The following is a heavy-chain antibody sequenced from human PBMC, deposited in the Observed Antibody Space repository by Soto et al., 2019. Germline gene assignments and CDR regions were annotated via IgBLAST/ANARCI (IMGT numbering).Heavy chain of an antibody. D-gene: IGHD3-10*01. J-gene: IGHJ3*02. Sequence: GDSVKVSSKTSGYTFTSYYMHWVRQAPGQGLEWMGIINPSGGSTSYAQKFQGRVTMTRDTSTSTVYMELSSLRSEDTAVYYCARSPGHSYYYGSGSWAFGIWGQGTMVTVSS. CDR3: ARSPGHSYYYGSGSWAFGI. V-gene: IGHV1-46*03. CDR2: INPSGGST. CDR1: GYTFTSYY.